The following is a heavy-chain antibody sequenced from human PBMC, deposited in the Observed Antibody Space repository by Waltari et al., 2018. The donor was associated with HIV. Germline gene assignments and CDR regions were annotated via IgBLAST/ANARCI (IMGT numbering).Heavy chain of an antibody. J-gene: IGHJ3*02. Sequence: QLHESGPGLVKSSETLSLKCTVSGAAIKSDDHYWGWIRQSPGKGLDWLGSIYFRGTTYYNSSLKSRITMSVDMSRSQFSLRLTSVTAADTAIYYCARRNYDATFDTWGLGTMVVVSS. CDR1: GAAIKSDDHY. CDR3: ARRNYDATFDT. CDR2: IYFRGTT. V-gene: IGHV4-39*01. D-gene: IGHD3-3*01.